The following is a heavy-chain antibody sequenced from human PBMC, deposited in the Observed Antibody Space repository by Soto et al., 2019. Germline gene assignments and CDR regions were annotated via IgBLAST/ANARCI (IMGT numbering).Heavy chain of an antibody. CDR1: GYTFTSYY. D-gene: IGHD6-13*01. Sequence: VASVKVSCKASGYTFTSYYMHWVRQAPGQGLEWMGIINPSGGSTSYAQKLQGRVTMTRDTSTSTVYMELSSLRSEDTAVYYCARGRVRETAAHRGNWFDPWGQGTLVTVSS. V-gene: IGHV1-46*01. J-gene: IGHJ5*02. CDR2: INPSGGST. CDR3: ARGRVRETAAHRGNWFDP.